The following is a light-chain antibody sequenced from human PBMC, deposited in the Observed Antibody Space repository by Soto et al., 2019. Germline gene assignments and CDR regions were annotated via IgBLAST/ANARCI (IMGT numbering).Light chain of an antibody. J-gene: IGKJ1*01. CDR2: GAS. Sequence: EIVMTQSPATLSVSPGERATLSCRASQSVSSSLAWYQQKPGQAPRLLIYGASTRATGIPTRFSGSGSETDFTLTISSLQSEDFAVYYCQQYNNWWTFGQRTKVEIK. V-gene: IGKV3-15*01. CDR1: QSVSSS. CDR3: QQYNNWWT.